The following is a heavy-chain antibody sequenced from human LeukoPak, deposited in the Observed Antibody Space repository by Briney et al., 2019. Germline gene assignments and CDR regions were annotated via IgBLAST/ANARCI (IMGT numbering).Heavy chain of an antibody. CDR1: GFTFSSYG. Sequence: PGGSLRPSCAASGFTFSSYGMHWVRQAPGKGLEWVAFIRYDGSNKYYADSVKGRFTISRDNSKNTLYLQMNSLRAEDTAVYYCVKLLAGLSDFDYWGQGTLVTVSS. J-gene: IGHJ4*02. CDR2: IRYDGSNK. CDR3: VKLLAGLSDFDY. D-gene: IGHD3-10*01. V-gene: IGHV3-30*02.